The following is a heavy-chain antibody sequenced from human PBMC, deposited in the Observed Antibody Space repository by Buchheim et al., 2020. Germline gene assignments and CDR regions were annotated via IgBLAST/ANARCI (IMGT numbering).Heavy chain of an antibody. V-gene: IGHV3-74*01. D-gene: IGHD3-16*02. Sequence: EVQLVESGGGLVQPGGSLRLSCAASGFTFSSYWMHWVRQAPGKGLVWVSRINSDGSSTRYADSVKGRFTISRDNAKNTLYLQMNSLRAEDTAVYYCARGHYDYVWGSDRPPDYWGQGTL. J-gene: IGHJ4*02. CDR1: GFTFSSYW. CDR3: ARGHYDYVWGSDRPPDY. CDR2: INSDGSST.